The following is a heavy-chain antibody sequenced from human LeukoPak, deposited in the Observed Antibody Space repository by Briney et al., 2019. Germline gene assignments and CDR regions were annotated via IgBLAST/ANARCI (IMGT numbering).Heavy chain of an antibody. J-gene: IGHJ4*02. CDR3: ARGGHDSSGYHYVYYFDY. V-gene: IGHV4-30-4*01. CDR1: GGSISSGDYY. Sequence: PSQTLSLTCTVSGGSISSGDYYWSWIRQPPGKGLEWIGYIYYSGSTYYNPSLKSRVTISVDTSKNQFSLKLSSVTAADTAVYYCARGGHDSSGYHYVYYFDYWGQGTLVTVSS. CDR2: IYYSGST. D-gene: IGHD3-22*01.